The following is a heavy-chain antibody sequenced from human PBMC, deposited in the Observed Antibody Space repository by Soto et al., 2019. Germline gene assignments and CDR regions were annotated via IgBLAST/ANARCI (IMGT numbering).Heavy chain of an antibody. D-gene: IGHD3-3*01. Sequence: GASVKVSGKTSGYSFTAYGISWVRQAPGQGLEWMGWISCYNGKTKYAQKVQGRVTMTTDTSTSTAYMEVRSLRSDDTAIYYCARDAPPPELRFLEWHNYDYNGMDVWGQGTTVTVSS. J-gene: IGHJ6*02. CDR2: ISCYNGKT. CDR3: ARDAPPPELRFLEWHNYDYNGMDV. CDR1: GYSFTAYG. V-gene: IGHV1-18*01.